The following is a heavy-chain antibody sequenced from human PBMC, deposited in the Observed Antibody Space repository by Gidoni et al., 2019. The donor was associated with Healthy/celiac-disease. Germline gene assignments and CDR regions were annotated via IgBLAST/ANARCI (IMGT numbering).Heavy chain of an antibody. CDR2: ISSSSSYI. CDR3: ARDLPCIAAAHAFDI. J-gene: IGHJ3*02. V-gene: IGHV3-21*01. CDR1: GFTFSSYS. D-gene: IGHD6-13*01. Sequence: EVQLVESGGGLVKPGGSLRLSCAASGFTFSSYSMNWVRQAPGKGLEGVSSISSSSSYIYYADSVKGRFTISRDNAKNSLYLQMNSLRAEDTAVYYCARDLPCIAAAHAFDIWGQGTMVTVSS.